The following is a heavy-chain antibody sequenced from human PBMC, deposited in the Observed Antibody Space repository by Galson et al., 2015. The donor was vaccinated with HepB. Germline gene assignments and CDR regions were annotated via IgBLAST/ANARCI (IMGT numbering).Heavy chain of an antibody. CDR3: ARGPYCGGDCYSDY. J-gene: IGHJ4*02. CDR1: GYTFTGYY. CDR2: INPNSGGT. V-gene: IGHV1-2*04. D-gene: IGHD2-21*02. Sequence: SVKVSCKASGYTFTGYYMHWVRQAPGQGLEWMGWINPNSGGTNYAQKFQGWVTMTRDTSISTAYMELSRLRSDDTAVYYCARGPYCGGDCYSDYWGQGTLVTVSS.